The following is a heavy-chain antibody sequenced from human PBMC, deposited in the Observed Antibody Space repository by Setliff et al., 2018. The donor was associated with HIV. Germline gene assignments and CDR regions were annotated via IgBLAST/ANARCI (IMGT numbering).Heavy chain of an antibody. J-gene: IGHJ5*02. D-gene: IGHD2-2*01. CDR3: AGGFRDDIVVVSGRPRTWLDP. CDR1: GVSINSVLYS. CDR2: IYYSGNT. V-gene: IGHV4-31*03. Sequence: PSETLSLTCTVSGVSINSVLYSWTWIRQLPGKGLEWIGYIYYSGNTYYNPSLKSRLTISLETSKNQFSLKLSSVTAAGTAVYYCAGGFRDDIVVVSGRPRTWLDPWGQGTLVTVSS.